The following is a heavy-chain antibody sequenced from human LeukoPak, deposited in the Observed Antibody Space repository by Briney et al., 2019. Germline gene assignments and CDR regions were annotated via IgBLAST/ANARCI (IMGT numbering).Heavy chain of an antibody. Sequence: GGSLRLSCAASGFTFSSYWMSWVRQAPGKGLEWVANIKQDGSEKYYVDSVKGRFTISRDNAKNSLYLQMNSLRAEDMAVYYCARVGNLYYYYYMDVWGKGTTVTVSS. CDR3: ARVGNLYYYYYMDV. J-gene: IGHJ6*03. CDR1: GFTFSSYW. CDR2: IKQDGSEK. V-gene: IGHV3-7*01. D-gene: IGHD1-14*01.